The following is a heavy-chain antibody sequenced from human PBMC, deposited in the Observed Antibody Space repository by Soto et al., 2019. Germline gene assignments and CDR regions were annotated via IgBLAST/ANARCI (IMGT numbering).Heavy chain of an antibody. J-gene: IGHJ6*02. CDR2: IRSKAYGGTT. CDR1: DFTFRDYA. Sequence: SLRLSCTAPDFTFRDYAMSWFRQAAGKGLEWVGFIRSKAYGGTTEYAASVKGRSTKPRDDAKSIAYLQMNSLKTEDAAVYYCTSSFDDFWRGYGTVDYYYGMDVWGQGTTVAVS. D-gene: IGHD3-3*01. V-gene: IGHV3-49*03. CDR3: TSSFDDFWRGYGTVDYYYGMDV.